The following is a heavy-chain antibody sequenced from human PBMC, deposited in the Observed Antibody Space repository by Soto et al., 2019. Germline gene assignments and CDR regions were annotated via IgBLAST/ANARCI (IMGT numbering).Heavy chain of an antibody. V-gene: IGHV1-69*13. J-gene: IGHJ6*02. Sequence: ASVKVSCKASGGTFSSYAISWVRQAPGQGLEWMGGIIPIFGTANYAQKFQGRVTITADESTSTAYMELSSLRSEDTAVYYCARTDTAMSAYYYGMDVWGQGTTVTVS. D-gene: IGHD5-18*01. CDR1: GGTFSSYA. CDR3: ARTDTAMSAYYYGMDV. CDR2: IIPIFGTA.